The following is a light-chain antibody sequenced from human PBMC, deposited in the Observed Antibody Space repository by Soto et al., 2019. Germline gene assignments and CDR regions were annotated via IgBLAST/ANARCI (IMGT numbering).Light chain of an antibody. CDR3: QEYYSTPYT. Sequence: DIVMTQSPDSLAVSLGERATINCKSSQSILYSSNSKNYLAWYQQKPRQPPKLVIYWASTRDSGVPDRFSGSGSGTDFTLTIGSLQAEDVAIYYCQEYYSTPYTVGQGTKLEIK. CDR1: QSILYSSNSKNY. V-gene: IGKV4-1*01. J-gene: IGKJ2*01. CDR2: WAS.